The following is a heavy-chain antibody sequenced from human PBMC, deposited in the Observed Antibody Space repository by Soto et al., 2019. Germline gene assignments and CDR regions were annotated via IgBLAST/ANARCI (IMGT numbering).Heavy chain of an antibody. CDR2: SRDKVHSHTT. Sequence: EVQLAESGGGLVQPGGSLRLSCAASGFTFSDHYMDWVRQAPGKGLEWVGRSRDKVHSHTTEYAASVKGRFTISRGDSAQSLYLQMNSLKTEETAVYYCTRGVVSTGYFDYWGQGTLVTVSS. CDR1: GFTFSDHY. V-gene: IGHV3-72*01. J-gene: IGHJ4*02. D-gene: IGHD5-12*01. CDR3: TRGVVSTGYFDY.